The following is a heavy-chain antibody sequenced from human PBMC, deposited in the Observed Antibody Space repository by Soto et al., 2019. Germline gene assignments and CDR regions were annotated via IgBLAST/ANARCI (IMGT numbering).Heavy chain of an antibody. CDR1: GGSISSGDYY. J-gene: IGHJ3*02. Sequence: SETLSLTCTVSGGSISSGDYYWSWIRQPPGKGLEWIGYIYYSGSTYYNPSLKSRVTISVDTSKNQFSLKLSSVTAADTAVYYCAGWGFPPYDAFDIWGQGTMVTVSS. CDR3: AGWGFPPYDAFDI. D-gene: IGHD3-16*01. CDR2: IYYSGST. V-gene: IGHV4-30-4*01.